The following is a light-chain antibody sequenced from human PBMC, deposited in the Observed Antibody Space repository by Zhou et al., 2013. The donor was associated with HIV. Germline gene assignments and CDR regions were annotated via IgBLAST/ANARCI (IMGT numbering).Light chain of an antibody. CDR2: QAS. CDR1: QSVTKW. Sequence: DIQMTQSPSTLSASVGDRVTITCRASQSVTKWLAWYQQKPGKAPKLLIYQASTLETGVPLRFSGSGSGTDFSLTISSLQPEDFATYYCQQYNSYSPWTFGQGTKVEIK. CDR3: QQYNSYSPWT. J-gene: IGKJ1*01. V-gene: IGKV1-5*03.